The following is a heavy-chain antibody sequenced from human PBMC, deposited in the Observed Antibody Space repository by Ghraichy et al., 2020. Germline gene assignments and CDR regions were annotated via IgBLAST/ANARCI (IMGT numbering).Heavy chain of an antibody. CDR3: ARDGPPNWCVYY. J-gene: IGHJ4*02. Sequence: ISSDGINTLYADSVKGRFTMSRDTAKNTLYLQMNSLRAEDTAVYYCARDGPPNWCVYYWGQGNLVTV. D-gene: IGHD4/OR15-4a*01. V-gene: IGHV3-74*01. CDR2: ISSDGINT.